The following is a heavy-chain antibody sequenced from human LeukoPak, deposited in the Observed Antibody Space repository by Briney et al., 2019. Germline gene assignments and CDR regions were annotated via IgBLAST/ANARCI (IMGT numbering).Heavy chain of an antibody. V-gene: IGHV3-11*01. CDR3: ASGGDYVGIAATFRY. J-gene: IGHJ4*02. CDR2: ISNRGITI. D-gene: IGHD4-23*01. CDR1: GFNFSATY. Sequence: GGSLRLSCAASGFNFSATYMAWIRQAPGKGLEWISYISNRGITINYADSVRGRFTISRDDVKSSPYLHMNNLRTDDTALYYCASGGDYVGIAATFRYWGQGSLVTVSS.